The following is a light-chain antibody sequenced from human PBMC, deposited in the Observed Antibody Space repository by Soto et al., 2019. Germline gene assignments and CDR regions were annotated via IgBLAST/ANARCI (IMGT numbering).Light chain of an antibody. CDR1: QSVSSSY. Sequence: EIVLTQSPGTLSLSPGERVTLSCRASQSVSSSYLAWYQQKPGQAPRLLMYGASSRATGIPDRFSGSGSGTDFTLTISRLEPEDFAVYYCQQYRTFGQGTKVEIK. CDR2: GAS. CDR3: QQYRT. V-gene: IGKV3-20*01. J-gene: IGKJ1*01.